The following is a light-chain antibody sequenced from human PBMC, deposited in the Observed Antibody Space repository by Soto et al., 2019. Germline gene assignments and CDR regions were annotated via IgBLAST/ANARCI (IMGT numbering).Light chain of an antibody. CDR1: SSDVGGYKY. Sequence: QLVLTQPASVSGSPGQSITISCAGSSSDVGGYKYVSWYQQLPGNAPKLIIYEVTIRPSGVSNRFSGSKSGNTASLTISGLQAEDEADYYCSSYSSSSISYVFGTGTKVTVL. J-gene: IGLJ1*01. CDR2: EVT. CDR3: SSYSSSSISYV. V-gene: IGLV2-14*01.